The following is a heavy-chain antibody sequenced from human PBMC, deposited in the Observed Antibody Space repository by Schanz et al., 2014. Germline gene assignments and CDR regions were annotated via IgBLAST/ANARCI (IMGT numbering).Heavy chain of an antibody. J-gene: IGHJ4*02. CDR2: IWYDGSNK. CDR1: GFTFSSYG. V-gene: IGHV3-33*01. CDR3: ARGGPAYYFDD. Sequence: VQLVASGGGLVQPGGSLRLSCAASGFTFSSYGMHWVRQAPGKGLEWVAVIWYDGSNKYYADSVKGRFTISRDNSKNTLYLQMNSLRAEDTAVYYCARGGPAYYFDDWGQGTLVTVSS.